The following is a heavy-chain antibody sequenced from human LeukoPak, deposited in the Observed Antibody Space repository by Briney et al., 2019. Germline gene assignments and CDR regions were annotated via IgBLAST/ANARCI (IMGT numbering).Heavy chain of an antibody. Sequence: PSETLSLTCTVSGYSISSGYYWGWIRQPPGKGLEWIGYIYHSGSTYYNPSLKSRVTISIDRSKNQFSLKLSSVTAADTAVYYCARDPLPSSSSSNWFDPWGQGTLVTVSS. CDR2: IYHSGST. J-gene: IGHJ5*02. V-gene: IGHV4-38-2*02. D-gene: IGHD6-6*01. CDR3: ARDPLPSSSSSNWFDP. CDR1: GYSISSGYY.